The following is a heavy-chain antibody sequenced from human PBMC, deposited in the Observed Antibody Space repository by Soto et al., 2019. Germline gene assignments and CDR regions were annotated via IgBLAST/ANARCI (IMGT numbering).Heavy chain of an antibody. CDR1: GFTFSDHY. J-gene: IGHJ4*02. CDR3: ARFSGSYTRGLDY. CDR2: SRNKANSYRT. D-gene: IGHD1-26*01. Sequence: EVQLVESGGGLVQPGGSLRLSCAASGFTFSDHYMDWVRQAPGKGLECVGRSRNKANSYRTEYAASVKGRFTISRDESKNSLYLQMNSLKTEDTAVYYCARFSGSYTRGLDYWGQGTLVTVSS. V-gene: IGHV3-72*01.